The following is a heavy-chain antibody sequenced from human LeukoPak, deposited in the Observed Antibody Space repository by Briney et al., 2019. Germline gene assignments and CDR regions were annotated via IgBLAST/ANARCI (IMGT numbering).Heavy chain of an antibody. CDR3: AKRMGPSIAAADLDY. CDR1: GFTFSSYG. CDR2: IRYDGSNE. J-gene: IGHJ4*02. D-gene: IGHD6-13*01. V-gene: IGHV3-30*02. Sequence: GGSLRLSCAASGFTFSSYGMHWVRQAPGKGLEWVAFIRYDGSNENYADSVKGRFTISRDNTKNTLYLQINSLRAEDTAFYYCAKRMGPSIAAADLDYWGQGTLVTVSS.